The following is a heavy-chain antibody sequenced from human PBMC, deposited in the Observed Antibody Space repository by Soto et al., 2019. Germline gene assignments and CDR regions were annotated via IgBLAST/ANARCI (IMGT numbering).Heavy chain of an antibody. Sequence: GGSLRLSCAASGFTFSSYAMSWVRQAPGKGLEWVSAISGSGGSTYYADSVKGRFTISRDNSKNTLYLQMNSLRAEDTAVYYCAKLWGLRVVVAADFDYWGQGTLVTVSS. CDR1: GFTFSSYA. V-gene: IGHV3-23*01. CDR2: ISGSGGST. D-gene: IGHD2-15*01. J-gene: IGHJ4*02. CDR3: AKLWGLRVVVAADFDY.